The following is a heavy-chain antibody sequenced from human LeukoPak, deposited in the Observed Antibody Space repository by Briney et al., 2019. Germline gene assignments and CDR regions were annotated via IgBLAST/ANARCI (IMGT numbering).Heavy chain of an antibody. V-gene: IGHV3-23*01. Sequence: GGSLRLSCAASGFSFSSYAMSWVRQAPGKGLEWVSGINGRGDSTVYADSVKGRFTISRDNSENTLYLQMNGLTAEDTAMYYCARDSYQDYYGRFDPWGQGTLVIVSS. CDR3: ARDSYQDYYGRFDP. J-gene: IGHJ5*02. CDR2: INGRGDST. D-gene: IGHD3-10*01. CDR1: GFSFSSYA.